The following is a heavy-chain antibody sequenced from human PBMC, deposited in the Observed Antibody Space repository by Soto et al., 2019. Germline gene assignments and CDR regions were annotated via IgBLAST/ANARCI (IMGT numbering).Heavy chain of an antibody. CDR2: ISWNSGDK. J-gene: IGHJ4*02. CDR1: GFIFEDYD. D-gene: IGHD3-22*01. Sequence: GGSLRLSCEASGFIFEDYDMHCVRQPPGKGLQWVSGISWNSGDKDYGDSVKGRFTISRDNAKNRVYLQMKSLRAEDTAVYYCARGGHNYDSSGFNPLELWGQGTMVTLSS. CDR3: ARGGHNYDSSGFNPLEL. V-gene: IGHV3-9*01.